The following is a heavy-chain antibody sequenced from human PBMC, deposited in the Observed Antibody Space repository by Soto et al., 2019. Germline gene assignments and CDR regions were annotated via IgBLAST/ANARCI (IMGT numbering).Heavy chain of an antibody. Sequence: GGSLRLSCAASGFTFSSYAMHWVRQAPGKGLEWVAVISYDGSNKYYADSVKGRFTISRDNSKNTLYLQMNSLRAEDTAVYYCARGSVVGTRDFDYWGQGTLVTVSS. CDR1: GFTFSSYA. J-gene: IGHJ4*02. D-gene: IGHD1-7*01. CDR2: ISYDGSNK. V-gene: IGHV3-30-3*01. CDR3: ARGSVVGTRDFDY.